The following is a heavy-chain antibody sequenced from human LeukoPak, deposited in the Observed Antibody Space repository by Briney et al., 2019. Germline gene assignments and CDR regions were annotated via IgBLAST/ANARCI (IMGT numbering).Heavy chain of an antibody. CDR3: ARDLRYDSSGYPDY. V-gene: IGHV3-48*02. J-gene: IGHJ4*02. CDR1: GFTFSSYS. Sequence: GGSLRLSCAASGFTFSSYSMNWVRQAPGKGLEWVSSISSSSSTIYYADSVKGRFTISRDNAKNSLYLQMNSLRDEDTAVYYCARDLRYDSSGYPDYWGQGTLVTVSS. CDR2: ISSSSSTI. D-gene: IGHD3-22*01.